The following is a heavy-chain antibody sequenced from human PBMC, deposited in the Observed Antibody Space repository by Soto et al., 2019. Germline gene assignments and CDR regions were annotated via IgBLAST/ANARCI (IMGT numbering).Heavy chain of an antibody. CDR1: GYTFTGYY. Sequence: ASVKVSCKASGYTFTGYYMHWVRQAPGQGLEWMGWINPNSGGTNYAQKFQGWVTMTRDTSISTAYMELSRLRSDDTAVYYCARNRHSIAVAGTEWHTSGYYGMDVWGQGTTVTVSS. CDR3: ARNRHSIAVAGTEWHTSGYYGMDV. CDR2: INPNSGGT. D-gene: IGHD6-19*01. V-gene: IGHV1-2*04. J-gene: IGHJ6*02.